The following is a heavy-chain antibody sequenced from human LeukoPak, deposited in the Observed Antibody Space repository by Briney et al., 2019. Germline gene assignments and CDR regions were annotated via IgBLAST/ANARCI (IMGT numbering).Heavy chain of an antibody. CDR2: IWNDGSNK. J-gene: IGHJ4*02. V-gene: IGHV3-33*01. CDR1: GFTFSSYG. D-gene: IGHD1-26*01. Sequence: QPGGSLRLSCAVSGFTFSSYGMHWVRQAPGKGLEWVAVIWNDGSNKYYADSVKGRFTISRDNSENTLYLQMNSLRAEDTAVYYCARGEDKVGATVGSPWGQGTLVTVSS. CDR3: ARGEDKVGATVGSP.